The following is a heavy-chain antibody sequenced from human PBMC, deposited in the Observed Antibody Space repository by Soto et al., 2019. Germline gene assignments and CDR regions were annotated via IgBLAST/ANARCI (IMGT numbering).Heavy chain of an antibody. V-gene: IGHV4-31*03. Sequence: SENVFLTSTVSGGYMSSGGYCWSGIRQHPGKGVEWIGYIYYSGSTYYNPTLKSRVTISVDTSKNQFSLKLSSVTAADTSVYYCASVYWSSSRRPYY. CDR1: GGYMSSGGYC. CDR3: ASVYWSSSRRPYY. CDR2: IYYSGST. J-gene: IGHJ6*03. D-gene: IGHD2-2*01.